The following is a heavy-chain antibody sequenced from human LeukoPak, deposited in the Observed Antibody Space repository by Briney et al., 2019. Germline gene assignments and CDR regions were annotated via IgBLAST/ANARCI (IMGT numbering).Heavy chain of an antibody. D-gene: IGHD3-22*01. V-gene: IGHV1-8*03. CDR2: MNPNSGNT. CDR3: ARAFNHYYDSSGYFYSLDY. Sequence: ASVKVSCKASGYTFTSYDINWVRQATGQGLEWMGWMNPNSGNTGYAQKFQGRVTITADKSTSTAYMELSSLRSEDTAVYYCARAFNHYYDSSGYFYSLDYWGQGTLVTVSS. CDR1: GYTFTSYD. J-gene: IGHJ4*02.